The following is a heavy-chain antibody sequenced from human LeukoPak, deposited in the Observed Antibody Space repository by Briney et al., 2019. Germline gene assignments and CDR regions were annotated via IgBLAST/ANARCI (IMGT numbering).Heavy chain of an antibody. Sequence: SVKVSCKASGYTFTSYAMHWVRQAPGQALEWMGWITPFNGNTNYAQKFQDRVTITRDRSMSTAYMELSSLRSEDTAMYYCASPIAEYYDSSGYSDDAFDIWGQGTMVTVSS. J-gene: IGHJ3*02. V-gene: IGHV1-45*02. CDR3: ASPIAEYYDSSGYSDDAFDI. D-gene: IGHD3-22*01. CDR2: ITPFNGNT. CDR1: GYTFTSYA.